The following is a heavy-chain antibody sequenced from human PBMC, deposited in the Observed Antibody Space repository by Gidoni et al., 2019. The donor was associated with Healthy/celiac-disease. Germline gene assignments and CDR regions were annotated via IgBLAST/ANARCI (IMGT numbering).Heavy chain of an antibody. J-gene: IGHJ3*02. CDR1: GYTFTSYG. V-gene: IGHV1-18*01. D-gene: IGHD2-15*01. Sequence: QVQLVQSGAEVKKPGASVKVSCKASGYTFTSYGISWVRQAPGQGLVWMGWISAYNGNTNYAQKLQGRVTMTTDTSTSTAYMELRSLRSDDTAVYYCARDECGGGSCYPNDAFDIWGQGTMVTVSS. CDR2: ISAYNGNT. CDR3: ARDECGGGSCYPNDAFDI.